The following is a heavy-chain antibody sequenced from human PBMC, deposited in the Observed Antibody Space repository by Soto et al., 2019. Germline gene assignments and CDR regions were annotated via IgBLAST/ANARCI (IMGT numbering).Heavy chain of an antibody. CDR1: GATFTDYY. CDR2: VNPSGGHT. Sequence: QVQLMQSGAEVKKPGASVKVCSTASGATFTDYYIHWMRQAPGQGLEGMGTVNPSGGHTTYAQHFLCRVNRTWDTYTSTLYVELTSLTAHHTAISYCARVGHVGVVTAALDCWFQGTLIT. D-gene: IGHD2-21*02. J-gene: IGHJ4*02. CDR3: ARVGHVGVVTAALDC. V-gene: IGHV1-46*01.